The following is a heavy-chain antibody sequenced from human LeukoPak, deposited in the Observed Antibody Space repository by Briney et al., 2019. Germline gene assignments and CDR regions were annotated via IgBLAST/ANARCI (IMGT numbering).Heavy chain of an antibody. V-gene: IGHV6-1*01. Sequence: SQTLSLTCAISGDSFSSKSAAWNWIRQSPSRGLEWLGRTYYRSKWSSGYAESVKSRITINPDTSKNQFSLQLKSVTPEDTAVYYCARGIYGSGWYFSWFDPWGQGTLVTVSS. CDR2: TYYRSKWSS. J-gene: IGHJ5*02. CDR3: ARGIYGSGWYFSWFDP. CDR1: GDSFSSKSAA. D-gene: IGHD6-19*01.